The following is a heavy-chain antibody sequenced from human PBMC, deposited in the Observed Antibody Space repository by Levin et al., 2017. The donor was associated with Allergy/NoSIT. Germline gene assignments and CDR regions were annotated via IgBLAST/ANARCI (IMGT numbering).Heavy chain of an antibody. D-gene: IGHD6-19*01. CDR3: AKSFSVGYRSGWSLIY. Sequence: GGSLRLSCAASGFTFSSYGMHWVRQAPGKGLEWVAVISYDGSNKYYADSVKGRFTISRDNSKNTLYLQMNSLRAEDTAVYYCAKSFSVGYRSGWSLIYWGQGTLVTVSS. V-gene: IGHV3-30*18. CDR2: ISYDGSNK. CDR1: GFTFSSYG. J-gene: IGHJ4*02.